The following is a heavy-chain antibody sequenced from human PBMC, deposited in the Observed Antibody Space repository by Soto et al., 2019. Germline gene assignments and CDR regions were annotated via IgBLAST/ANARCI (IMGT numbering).Heavy chain of an antibody. CDR3: ARAQWLVLDP. CDR2: IYHSGST. Sequence: SETLSLTCAVSGGSISSGGYSWSWIRQPPGKGLEWIGYIYHSGSTYYNPSLKSRVTISLDRSKNHFSLKLSSVSAADTAVYYCARAQWLVLDPWGQGTLVTVSS. V-gene: IGHV4-30-2*01. J-gene: IGHJ5*02. D-gene: IGHD6-19*01. CDR1: GGSISSGGYS.